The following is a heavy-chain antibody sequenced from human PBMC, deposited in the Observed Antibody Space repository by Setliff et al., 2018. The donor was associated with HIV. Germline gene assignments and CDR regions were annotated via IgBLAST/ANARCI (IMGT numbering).Heavy chain of an antibody. CDR3: ARQTWEYYETLTGYYRSPKNFDS. J-gene: IGHJ4*02. V-gene: IGHV4-39*01. CDR1: GGSINRSNYY. Sequence: PSETLSLTCTVPGGSINRSNYYWGWIRQPPGEGLEWIGTISYTGSTYYDPSLKSRVTISLDTSKNQFFLKLSSVTAPDTAIYYCARQTWEYYETLTGYYRSPKNFDSWGQGTLVTVSS. CDR2: ISYTGST. D-gene: IGHD3-9*01.